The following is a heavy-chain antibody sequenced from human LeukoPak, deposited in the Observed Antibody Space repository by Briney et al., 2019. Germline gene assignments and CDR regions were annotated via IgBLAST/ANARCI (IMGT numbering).Heavy chain of an antibody. CDR3: ARVSAAAGNLNP. V-gene: IGHV4-38-2*02. CDR2: IYHSGST. D-gene: IGHD6-13*01. CDR1: GVSISSYY. J-gene: IGHJ5*02. Sequence: SETLSLTCTVSGVSISSYYWGWIRQPPGKGLEWIGSIYHSGSTYYNPSLKSRVTISVDTSKNQFSLKLSSVTAADTAVYYCARVSAAAGNLNPWGQGTLVTVSS.